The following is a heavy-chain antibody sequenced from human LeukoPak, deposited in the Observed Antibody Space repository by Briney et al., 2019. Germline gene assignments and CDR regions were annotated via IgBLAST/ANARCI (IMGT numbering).Heavy chain of an antibody. CDR1: GGSFSGYY. J-gene: IGHJ4*02. CDR2: INHSGST. V-gene: IGHV4-34*01. CDR3: AAGYCSSTSCSGTDY. Sequence: SETLSLTCAVYGGSFSGYYWSWIRQPPGKGLEWIGEINHSGSTKYNPSLKSRVTISVDTSKNQLSLKLSSVTAADMAVYYCAAGYCSSTSCSGTDYWGQGTLVTVSS. D-gene: IGHD2-2*01.